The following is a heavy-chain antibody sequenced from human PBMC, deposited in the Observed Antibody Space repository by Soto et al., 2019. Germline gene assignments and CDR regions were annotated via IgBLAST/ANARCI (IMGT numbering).Heavy chain of an antibody. D-gene: IGHD6-13*01. CDR2: SSASNGNR. V-gene: IGHV1-18*01. J-gene: IGHJ4*02. CDR1: GYTFATYG. Sequence: ASVKVSCNASGYTFATYGFNWDRQPPAQAREWMGWSSASNGNRNYAKKFRRRGTKTTATNSSTAYMDLRSLRSDYTAVFYCARSGRSWNVKEFDYWGQGTLVTVSS. CDR3: ARSGRSWNVKEFDY.